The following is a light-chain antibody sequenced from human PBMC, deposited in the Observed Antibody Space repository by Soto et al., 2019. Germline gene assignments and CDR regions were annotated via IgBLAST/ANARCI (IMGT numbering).Light chain of an antibody. V-gene: IGKV3-20*01. J-gene: IGKJ1*01. CDR3: QHYGTSRT. CDR2: GAF. Sequence: ESVLTQSPGTLSLSPGDRATLSCRASQSDGRSFFAWYQQKPGQAPRLLIFGAFRRATGIPDRFSGSESGTDSTLTISRLEPEDFAVYYCQHYGTSRTFGQGTKVDIK. CDR1: QSDGRSF.